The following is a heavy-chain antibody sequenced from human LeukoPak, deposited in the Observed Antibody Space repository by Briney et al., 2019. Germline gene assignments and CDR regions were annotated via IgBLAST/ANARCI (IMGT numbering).Heavy chain of an antibody. CDR1: GFTFSSYA. J-gene: IGHJ4*02. CDR3: AREYSSSSGRSFDY. Sequence: GGSLRLSCAASGFTFSSYAIHWVRQAPGKGLEWVAVISYDGSNKYYADSVKGRFTISRDNSKNTLYLQVNSLRAEDTAVYYCAREYSSSSGRSFDYWGQGTLVTVSS. CDR2: ISYDGSNK. V-gene: IGHV3-30*04. D-gene: IGHD6-6*01.